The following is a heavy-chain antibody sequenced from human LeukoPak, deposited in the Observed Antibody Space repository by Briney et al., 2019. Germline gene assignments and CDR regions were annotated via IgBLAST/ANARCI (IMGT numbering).Heavy chain of an antibody. Sequence: SETLSLTCTVSGGSFSSGSYYWSWIRQPPGKGLGWIGYIYYSGSTNYNPSLKSRVTISVDTSKNQFSLKLSSVTAADTAVYYCARGKNYDYVWGSYRSNWFDPWGQGTLVTVSS. CDR2: IYYSGST. D-gene: IGHD3-16*02. J-gene: IGHJ5*02. V-gene: IGHV4-61*01. CDR1: GGSFSSGSYY. CDR3: ARGKNYDYVWGSYRSNWFDP.